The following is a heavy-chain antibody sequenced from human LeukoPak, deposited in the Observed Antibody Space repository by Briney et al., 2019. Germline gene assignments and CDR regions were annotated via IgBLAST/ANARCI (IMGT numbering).Heavy chain of an antibody. J-gene: IGHJ6*03. Sequence: SETLSLTCTVSGGSISSGSYYWSWIRQPAGKGLEWIGRIYTSGSTNYNPSLKGRVTISVDTSKNQFSLRLSSVTAADTAVYYCARDGRFLEWLYFPHYYMDVWGKGTTVTVSS. CDR3: ARDGRFLEWLYFPHYYMDV. CDR1: GGSISSGSYY. V-gene: IGHV4-61*02. CDR2: IYTSGST. D-gene: IGHD3-3*01.